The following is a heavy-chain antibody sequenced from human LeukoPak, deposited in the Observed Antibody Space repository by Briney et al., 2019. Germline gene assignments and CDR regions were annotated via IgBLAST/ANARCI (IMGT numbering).Heavy chain of an antibody. D-gene: IGHD3-16*01. CDR1: GDSINNYY. Sequence: SETLSLTCTVSGDSINNYYWSWIRQSPGKGLEWLGYIYYSGSTNYNPSLKSRVTISVDTSKNQFSLKLSSVTAADTAVYYCARDWGSWLQGWFDPWGQGTLVTVSS. V-gene: IGHV4-59*01. J-gene: IGHJ5*02. CDR2: IYYSGST. CDR3: ARDWGSWLQGWFDP.